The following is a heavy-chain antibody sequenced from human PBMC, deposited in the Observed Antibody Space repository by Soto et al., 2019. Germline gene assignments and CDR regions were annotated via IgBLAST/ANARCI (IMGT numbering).Heavy chain of an antibody. CDR3: ASLHCSGGSCYPDDWYFDL. CDR1: GYSFTSYW. D-gene: IGHD2-15*01. Sequence: EVQLVQSGAEVKKPGESLKISCKGSGYSFTSYWIGWVRQMPGKGLEWMGIIYPGDSDTRYSPSFQGQVTISADKSISTAYLQWSSLKASDTAMYYCASLHCSGGSCYPDDWYFDLWGRGTLVTVSS. V-gene: IGHV5-51*03. CDR2: IYPGDSDT. J-gene: IGHJ2*01.